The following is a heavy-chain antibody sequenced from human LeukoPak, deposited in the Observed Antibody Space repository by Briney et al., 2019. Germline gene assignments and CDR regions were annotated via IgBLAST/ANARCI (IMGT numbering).Heavy chain of an antibody. V-gene: IGHV1-2*02. CDR1: GYTFTGYY. CDR2: INPNSGGT. Sequence: ASVKVSCKASGYTFTGYYMHWVRQAPGQGLEWMGWINPNSGGTNYAQKFQGRVTMTRDTSISTAYMELSRLRSDDTAVYYCAASIDCSSTSCYTLGAFDIWGQGTMVTVSS. J-gene: IGHJ3*02. D-gene: IGHD2-2*02. CDR3: AASIDCSSTSCYTLGAFDI.